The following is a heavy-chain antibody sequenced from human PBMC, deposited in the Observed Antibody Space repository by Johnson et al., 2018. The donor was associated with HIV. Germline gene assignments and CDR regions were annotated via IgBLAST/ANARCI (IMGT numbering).Heavy chain of an antibody. D-gene: IGHD5-12*01. CDR1: GFTFSNYW. J-gene: IGHJ3*02. CDR3: VFDTSTYAAFDI. CDR2: IKQDGSEK. V-gene: IGHV3-7*01. Sequence: VQLVESGGGLGKPGGSLRLSCAASGFTFSNYWMSWVRQAPGKGLEWVANIKQDGSEKYYVDSVKGRFTISRDNAKNSLYLQMNSLRAEDTAVYYCVFDTSTYAAFDIWGQGTMVTVSS.